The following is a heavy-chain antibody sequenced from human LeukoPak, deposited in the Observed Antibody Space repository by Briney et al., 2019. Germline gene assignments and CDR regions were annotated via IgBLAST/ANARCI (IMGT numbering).Heavy chain of an antibody. J-gene: IGHJ3*02. CDR1: GFTVSSNY. D-gene: IGHD2-2*01. CDR3: ARYCSSTSCPSGAFYI. V-gene: IGHV3-53*01. CDR2: IYSGGRT. Sequence: GGSLRLSCAASGFTVSSNYMSWVRRAPGKGLEWVSVIYSGGRTYYADSVKGRLTISRDNSKNTLYLQMNSLRAEDTAVYYCARYCSSTSCPSGAFYIWGQGTMVTVSS.